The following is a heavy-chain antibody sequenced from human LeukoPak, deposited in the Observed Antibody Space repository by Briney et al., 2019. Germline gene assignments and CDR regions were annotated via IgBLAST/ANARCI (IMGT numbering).Heavy chain of an antibody. CDR2: LISDGSSA. D-gene: IGHD2-8*02. Sequence: PGGSLRLSCADSGFTFSSYWMHWVRQAPGKGLVWVSRLISDGSSASYADSVKGRFTISRDNTKNILYLQMNSLRAEDTAVYYCVRDSRYCPDVWGQGTTVTVSS. V-gene: IGHV3-74*01. CDR1: GFTFSSYW. J-gene: IGHJ6*02. CDR3: VRDSRYCPDV.